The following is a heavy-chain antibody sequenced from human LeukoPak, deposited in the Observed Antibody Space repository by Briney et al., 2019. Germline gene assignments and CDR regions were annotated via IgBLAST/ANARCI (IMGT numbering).Heavy chain of an antibody. J-gene: IGHJ5*02. CDR1: GFTFSSYS. V-gene: IGHV3-21*03. Sequence: PGGSLRLSCTASGFTFSSYSMNWVRQAPGKGLQWVSSISSGSSYIYYADSVKGRFTISRDNAKNSLYLQMNSLRAEDTAVYYCASTDSSGYYYHWGQGTLVTVSS. CDR2: ISSGSSYI. CDR3: ASTDSSGYYYH. D-gene: IGHD3-22*01.